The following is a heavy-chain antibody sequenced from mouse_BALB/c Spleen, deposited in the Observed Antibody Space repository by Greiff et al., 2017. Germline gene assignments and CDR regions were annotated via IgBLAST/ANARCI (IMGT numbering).Heavy chain of an antibody. V-gene: IGHV1-9*01. Sequence: QVQLQQSGAELMKPGASVKISCKATGYTFSSYWIEWVKQRPGHGLEWIGEILPGSGSTNYNEKFKGKATFTADTSSNTAYMQLSSLTSEDSAVYYCARGKLHCYAMDYWGQGTSVTVSS. CDR3: ARGKLHCYAMDY. J-gene: IGHJ4*01. D-gene: IGHD1-3*01. CDR2: ILPGSGST. CDR1: GYTFSSYW.